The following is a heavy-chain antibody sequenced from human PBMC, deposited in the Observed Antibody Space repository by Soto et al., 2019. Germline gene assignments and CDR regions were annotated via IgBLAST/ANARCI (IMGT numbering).Heavy chain of an antibody. CDR2: ISGSGGST. Sequence: GGSLRLSCAASGFTFSSYAMSWVRQAPGKGLEWVSAISGSGGSTYYADSVKGRFTISRDNSKNTLYLQMNSLRAEDTAVYYCAREVGRRLARGNLFDPWAEGTLVTVSS. V-gene: IGHV3-23*01. D-gene: IGHD6-25*01. CDR1: GFTFSSYA. J-gene: IGHJ5*02. CDR3: AREVGRRLARGNLFDP.